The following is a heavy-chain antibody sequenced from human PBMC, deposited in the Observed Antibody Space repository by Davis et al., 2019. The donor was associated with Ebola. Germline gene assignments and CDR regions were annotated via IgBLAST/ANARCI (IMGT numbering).Heavy chain of an antibody. Sequence: GESLKISCAASGFTFSSYGMHWVRPAPGKGLEWVAFIRYDGSNKYYADSVKGRFTISRDNSKNTLYLQMNSLRAEDAAVYYCARDWRYLFGYWGQGTLVTVSS. CDR2: IRYDGSNK. CDR3: ARDWRYLFGY. D-gene: IGHD1-14*01. J-gene: IGHJ4*02. CDR1: GFTFSSYG. V-gene: IGHV3-30*02.